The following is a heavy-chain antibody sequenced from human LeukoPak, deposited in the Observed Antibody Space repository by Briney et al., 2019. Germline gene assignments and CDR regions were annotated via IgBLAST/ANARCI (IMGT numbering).Heavy chain of an antibody. J-gene: IGHJ4*02. Sequence: GGSLRLSCAASGLTFSSYWMSWVRQAPGKGLEWVANIKQDGSEKYYVDSVKGRFTISRDNAKNSLYLQMNSLRAEDTAVYYCARDTGRYYYDSSGYSYWGQGTLVTVSS. V-gene: IGHV3-7*01. CDR1: GLTFSSYW. CDR2: IKQDGSEK. D-gene: IGHD3-22*01. CDR3: ARDTGRYYYDSSGYSY.